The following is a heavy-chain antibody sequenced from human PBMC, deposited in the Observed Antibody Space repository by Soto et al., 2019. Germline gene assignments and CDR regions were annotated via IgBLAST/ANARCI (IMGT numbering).Heavy chain of an antibody. J-gene: IGHJ5*02. CDR2: ISYSGST. CDR1: GGSISSYY. V-gene: IGHV4-59*01. Sequence: SETLSLTCTVSGGSISSYYWSWIRQPPGKGLEWIGYISYSGSTNYNPSLKSRVTISVDTSKNQFSLKLSSVTAADTAVYYCARSPPGPSYWFDPWGQGTLVTVSS. CDR3: ARSPPGPSYWFDP.